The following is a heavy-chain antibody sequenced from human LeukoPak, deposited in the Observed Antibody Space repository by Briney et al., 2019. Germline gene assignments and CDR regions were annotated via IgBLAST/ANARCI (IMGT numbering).Heavy chain of an antibody. J-gene: IGHJ4*02. CDR1: GYTFTNYG. Sequence: ASVKVSCKASGYTFTNYGISWVRQAPGQGLEWRGWISAYNGNTNDAQKLQGRATMTTDTSTSTPYMELRSLRSDDTAVFYCARYCSGGSCSKYYFDYWGQGTLVTVSS. CDR2: ISAYNGNT. D-gene: IGHD2-15*01. V-gene: IGHV1-18*01. CDR3: ARYCSGGSCSKYYFDY.